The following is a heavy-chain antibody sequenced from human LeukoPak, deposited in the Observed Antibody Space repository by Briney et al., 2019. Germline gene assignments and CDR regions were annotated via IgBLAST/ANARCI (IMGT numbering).Heavy chain of an antibody. V-gene: IGHV4-61*02. CDR3: VRGSLDPT. CDR2: IYTSGST. J-gene: IGHJ3*01. Sequence: SQTLSLTCTVSGGSISSGSYYWSWIRQPAGKGLEWIGRIYTSGSTYYNPSLKSRVTISVDTSKNQFSLKLSSVTAADTAVYYCVRGSLDPTWGQGTMVTVSS. CDR1: GGSISSGSYY. D-gene: IGHD3-10*01.